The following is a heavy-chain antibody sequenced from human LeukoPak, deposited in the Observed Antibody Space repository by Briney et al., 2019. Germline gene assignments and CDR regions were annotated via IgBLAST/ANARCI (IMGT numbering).Heavy chain of an antibody. CDR2: INNDGSST. CDR1: GFTFSSYW. V-gene: IGHV3-74*01. Sequence: GGSLRLSCAASGFTFSSYWMHWVRQGPGKGLVGVSRINNDGSSTSYADSVKGRFTISRDNAKNTLYLQMNSLRAEDTAVYYCVSSYCSGGSCYSASGYWGQGTLVTVSS. J-gene: IGHJ4*02. CDR3: VSSYCSGGSCYSASGY. D-gene: IGHD2-15*01.